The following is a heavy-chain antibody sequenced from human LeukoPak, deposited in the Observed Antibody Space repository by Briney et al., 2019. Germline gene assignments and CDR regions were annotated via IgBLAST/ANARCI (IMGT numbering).Heavy chain of an antibody. J-gene: IGHJ5*02. CDR1: GGTFSSYT. V-gene: IGHV1-69*02. CDR3: APQGGCSGGSCYSIGGPLDP. Sequence: SVKVSCKASGGTFSSYTISWVRQAPGQGLEWMGRIIPILGIANYAQKFQGRVTITADKSTSTAYMELSSLRSEDTAVYYCAPQGGCSGGSCYSIGGPLDPWGQGTLVTVSP. D-gene: IGHD2-15*01. CDR2: IIPILGIA.